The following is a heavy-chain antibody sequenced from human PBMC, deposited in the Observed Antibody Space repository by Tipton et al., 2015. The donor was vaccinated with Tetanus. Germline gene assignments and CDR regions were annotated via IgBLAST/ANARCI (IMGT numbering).Heavy chain of an antibody. D-gene: IGHD1-26*01. CDR3: ARDPGAYYWYFDL. V-gene: IGHV4-31*02. CDR2: IYYTGST. J-gene: IGHJ2*01. CDR1: GASINAGGYL. Sequence: LRLSCTVSGASINAGGYLWTWVRQQPGKGLEWIGNIYYTGSTYYNPSLKSRITISVDTSKNQFSLKLTSVTAADTAVYFCARDPGAYYWYFDLWGRGTLVTVSS.